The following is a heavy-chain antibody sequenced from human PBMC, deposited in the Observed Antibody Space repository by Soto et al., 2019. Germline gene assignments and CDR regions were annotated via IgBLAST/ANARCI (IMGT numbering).Heavy chain of an antibody. Sequence: SQTLSLTCAISGDSVSSNSGAWNWIRQSPSRGLEWLGRTYYRSKWYNEYAVSVKGRISINPDTSKNQFSLQLNSVTPEGSAVYYCARTQSVFDYWGQGTQVTVSS. V-gene: IGHV6-1*01. J-gene: IGHJ4*02. CDR3: ARTQSVFDY. CDR2: TYYRSKWYN. CDR1: GDSVSSNSGA.